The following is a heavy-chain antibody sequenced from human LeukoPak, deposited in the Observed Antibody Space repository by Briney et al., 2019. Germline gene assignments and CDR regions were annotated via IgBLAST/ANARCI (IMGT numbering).Heavy chain of an antibody. CDR3: ARGDSSGYYYSDY. J-gene: IGHJ4*02. V-gene: IGHV1-2*02. CDR2: INPNSGGT. Sequence: ASVKVSCKASGYTFIAYYMHWVRQAPGQGLEWMGWINPNSGGTNYAQKFQGRVAMTRDTSISTAYMELSRLRSEDTAVYYCARGDSSGYYYSDYWGQGTLVTVSS. D-gene: IGHD3-22*01. CDR1: GYTFIAYY.